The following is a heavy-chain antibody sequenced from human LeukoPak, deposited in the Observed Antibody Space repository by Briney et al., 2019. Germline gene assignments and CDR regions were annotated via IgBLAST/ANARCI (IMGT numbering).Heavy chain of an antibody. J-gene: IGHJ6*02. Sequence: SETLSLTCAVYGGSFSGYYWSWIRQPPGKGLEWIGEINHSGSTNYNPSLKSRVTISVDTSKNQFSLKLSSVTAADTAVYYCAGTVLRYFDWLSNYYYGMDVWGQGTTVTVSS. D-gene: IGHD3-9*01. CDR2: INHSGST. V-gene: IGHV4-34*01. CDR3: AGTVLRYFDWLSNYYYGMDV. CDR1: GGSFSGYY.